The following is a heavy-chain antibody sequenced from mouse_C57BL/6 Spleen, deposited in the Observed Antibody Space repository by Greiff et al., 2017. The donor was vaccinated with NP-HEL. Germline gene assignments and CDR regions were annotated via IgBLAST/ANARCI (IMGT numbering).Heavy chain of an antibody. CDR2: ISSGSSTF. CDR1: GFTFSDYG. CDR3: ARPGDGSSHGWFAY. J-gene: IGHJ3*01. Sequence: EVQGVESGGGLVKPGGSLKLSCAASGFTFSDYGMHWVRQAPEKGLEWVAYISSGSSTFYSADTVKGRFPISRDNAKNTLFLQMTSLRSEDAAMYYCARPGDGSSHGWFAYWGQGTLVTVSA. V-gene: IGHV5-17*01. D-gene: IGHD1-1*01.